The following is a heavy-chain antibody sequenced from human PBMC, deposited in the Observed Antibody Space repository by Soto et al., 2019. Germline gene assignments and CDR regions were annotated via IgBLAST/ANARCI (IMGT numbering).Heavy chain of an antibody. V-gene: IGHV3-33*01. CDR2: IWYEGTTK. CDR3: ARDVGLYGSSRWLDT. Sequence: GGSLRLSCVAAGFRLSNYGMHWVRQAPGKGLEWIALIWYEGTTKYSTDSMKGRFSISRDESKNTLYLQLNSLRAEDTATYYCARDVGLYGSSRWLDTWGQGTLVTVSS. J-gene: IGHJ5*02. CDR1: GFRLSNYG. D-gene: IGHD3-10*01.